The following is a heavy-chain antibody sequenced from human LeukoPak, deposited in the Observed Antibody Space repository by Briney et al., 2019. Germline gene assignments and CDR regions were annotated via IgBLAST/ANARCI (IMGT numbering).Heavy chain of an antibody. D-gene: IGHD2-15*01. V-gene: IGHV3-7*03. J-gene: IGHJ3*01. CDR3: AKDRGGGSQLGDAFDV. CDR1: GFTFSSHG. Sequence: PGGSLRLSCAASGFTFSSHGMNWVRQAQGKGLEWVANINQDGTEKYYVDSVKGRFTISRDNGKNSLYLQMNSLRAEDTALYFCAKDRGGGSQLGDAFDVWGQGTMVSVSS. CDR2: INQDGTEK.